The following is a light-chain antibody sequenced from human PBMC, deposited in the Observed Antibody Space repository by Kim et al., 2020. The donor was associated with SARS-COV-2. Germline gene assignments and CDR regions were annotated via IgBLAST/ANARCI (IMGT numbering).Light chain of an antibody. V-gene: IGKV3-15*01. Sequence: QGKTAPLSCRASQSVSTGVAWYQQKPGQAPRLLIYGASTRATGIQARFRGSGSGTDFTLTISSLQSEDLAVYHCQQYDYWPPWTFGQGTKVDIK. CDR2: GAS. CDR1: QSVSTG. CDR3: QQYDYWPPWT. J-gene: IGKJ1*01.